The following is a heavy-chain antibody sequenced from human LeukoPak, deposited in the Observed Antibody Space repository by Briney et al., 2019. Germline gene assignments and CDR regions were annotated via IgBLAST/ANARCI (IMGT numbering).Heavy chain of an antibody. CDR3: ARGKSAAGTENKFDP. Sequence: GSLRLSCAASGFTFSSYAMSWVRQAPGKGLEWVSAISGSGGSTYYADSVKGRFTISRDNSKNTLYLQMNSLRAEDTAVYYCARGKSAAGTENKFDPWGQGTLVTVSS. V-gene: IGHV3-23*01. D-gene: IGHD6-13*01. J-gene: IGHJ5*02. CDR1: GFTFSSYA. CDR2: ISGSGGST.